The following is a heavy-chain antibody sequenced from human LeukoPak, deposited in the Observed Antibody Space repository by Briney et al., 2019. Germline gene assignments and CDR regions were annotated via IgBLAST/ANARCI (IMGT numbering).Heavy chain of an antibody. V-gene: IGHV5-51*01. CDR2: IYPGDSYT. CDR1: GYSFTSYW. CDR3: ARRSGGDALDI. J-gene: IGHJ3*02. D-gene: IGHD3-10*01. Sequence: GESLKISCKGSGYSFTSYWIAWVRQMPGKGLEWMGIIYPGDSYTTYSPSFQGQVTISADKSISTAYLQWRSPKASDTAMYYCARRSGGDALDIWGQGTMVTVSS.